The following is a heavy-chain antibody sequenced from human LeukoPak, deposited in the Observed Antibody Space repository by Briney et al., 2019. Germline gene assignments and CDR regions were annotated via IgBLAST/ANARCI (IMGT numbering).Heavy chain of an antibody. J-gene: IGHJ4*02. D-gene: IGHD6-19*01. Sequence: GGSLRLPCAASGFTFSSYAMSWVRQAPGKGLEWVSAISGSGGSTYYADSVKGRFTISRDNSKNTLYLQMNSLRAEDTAVYYCAKNLIRSSVAGPYFDYWGQGTLVTVSS. CDR3: AKNLIRSSVAGPYFDY. V-gene: IGHV3-23*01. CDR2: ISGSGGST. CDR1: GFTFSSYA.